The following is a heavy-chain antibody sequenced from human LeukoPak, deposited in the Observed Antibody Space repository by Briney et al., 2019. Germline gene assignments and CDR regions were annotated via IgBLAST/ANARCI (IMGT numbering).Heavy chain of an antibody. D-gene: IGHD6-19*01. Sequence: GGSLRLSCAASGFTFSGSAMHWVRQASGKGLEWVGRIRSKANSYATAYAASVKGRFTISRDDSKNTAYLQMNGLKTEDTAVYYCTRLIYSSGWYEFDYWGQGTLVTVSS. CDR2: IRSKANSYAT. CDR1: GFTFSGSA. J-gene: IGHJ4*02. CDR3: TRLIYSSGWYEFDY. V-gene: IGHV3-73*01.